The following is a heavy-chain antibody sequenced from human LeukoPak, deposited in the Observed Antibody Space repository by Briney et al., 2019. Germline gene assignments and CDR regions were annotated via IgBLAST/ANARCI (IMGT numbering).Heavy chain of an antibody. CDR2: IKQDGSEK. CDR3: ASGGIYYGAAFDF. Sequence: GGSLRLSCAASGFTFSSYWMSWVRQAPGKGLEWVANIKQDGSEKYYVDSVKGRFTISRDNAKNSLYLQMNSLRAEDTALYYCASGGIYYGAAFDFWGQGTLVTVSS. V-gene: IGHV3-7*03. J-gene: IGHJ4*02. CDR1: GFTFSSYW. D-gene: IGHD1-26*01.